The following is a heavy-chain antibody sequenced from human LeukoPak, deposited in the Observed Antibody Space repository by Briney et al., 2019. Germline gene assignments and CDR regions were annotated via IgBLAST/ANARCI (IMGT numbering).Heavy chain of an antibody. J-gene: IGHJ6*03. CDR2: INHSGST. CDR3: ARIDYYDSSGYTYYYMDV. CDR1: GGSFSGYY. Sequence: PSETLSLTCAVYGGSFSGYYWSWIRQPPGKGLEWIGEINHSGSTNYNPSLKSRVTISVDTSKNQFSLKLSSVTAADTAVYYCARIDYYDSSGYTYYYMDVWGKGTTVTVSS. V-gene: IGHV4-34*01. D-gene: IGHD3-22*01.